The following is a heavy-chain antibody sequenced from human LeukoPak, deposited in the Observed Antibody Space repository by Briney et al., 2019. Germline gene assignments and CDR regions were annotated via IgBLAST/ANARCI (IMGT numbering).Heavy chain of an antibody. CDR3: ARHVDDSNYDFWSGYYRHGIFDY. D-gene: IGHD3-3*01. V-gene: IGHV4-34*01. J-gene: IGHJ4*02. Sequence: PSETLSLTCAVYGGSFSGYYWSWIRQPPGKGLEWIGEINHSGSTNYNPSLKSRVTISVDTSKNQFSLKLSSVTAADTAVYYCARHVDDSNYDFWSGYYRHGIFDYWGQGTLVTVSS. CDR1: GGSFSGYY. CDR2: INHSGST.